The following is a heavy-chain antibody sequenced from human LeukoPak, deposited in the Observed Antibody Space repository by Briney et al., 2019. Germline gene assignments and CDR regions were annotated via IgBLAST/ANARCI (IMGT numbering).Heavy chain of an antibody. J-gene: IGHJ3*02. CDR1: GFTFSSYW. CDR3: ARTLRLGTPRAFDI. D-gene: IGHD1-14*01. CDR2: IHEDGSDK. V-gene: IGHV3-7*05. Sequence: GGSLRLSCVASGFTFSSYWITWVRQAPGKGLEWVANIHEDGSDKYYVDSVKGRFTISRDNAKNSLYLQMNSLRADDTAVYYCARTLRLGTPRAFDIWGRGTLVTVSS.